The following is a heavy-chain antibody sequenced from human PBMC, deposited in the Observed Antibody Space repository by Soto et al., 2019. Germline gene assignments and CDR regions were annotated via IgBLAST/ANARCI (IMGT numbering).Heavy chain of an antibody. CDR1: GGSIRSGDYY. Sequence: QVQLQESGPGLVKPSQTLSLTCTVSGGSIRSGDYYWSWIRQPPGKGLEWIGYIYYSGSTYYNPSLKSRVTISVGTSKNQFSLKLSSVTAADTAVYYCARASFARGDYGMDVWGQGTTVTVSS. J-gene: IGHJ6*02. CDR2: IYYSGST. D-gene: IGHD3-10*01. V-gene: IGHV4-30-4*01. CDR3: ARASFARGDYGMDV.